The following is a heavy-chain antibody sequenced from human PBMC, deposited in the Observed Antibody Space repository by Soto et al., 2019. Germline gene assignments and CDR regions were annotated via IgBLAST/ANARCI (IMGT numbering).Heavy chain of an antibody. V-gene: IGHV4-34*01. D-gene: IGHD3-22*01. CDR2: INHSGST. J-gene: IGHJ4*02. CDR1: GGSFSGYY. Sequence: PSETLSLTCAVYGGSFSGYYWSWIRQPPGKGLEWIGEINHSGSTNYNPSLKSRVTISVDTSKNQFSLKLSSVTAADTAVYYCASGSSASSGYSSIDYWGQGTLVTVSS. CDR3: ASGSSASSGYSSIDY.